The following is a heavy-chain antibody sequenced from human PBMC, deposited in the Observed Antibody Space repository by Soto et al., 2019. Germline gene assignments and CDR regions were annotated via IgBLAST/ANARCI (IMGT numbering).Heavy chain of an antibody. D-gene: IGHD3-22*01. V-gene: IGHV1-69*01. Sequence: QVQLVQSGAEVKKPGSSVKVSCKASGGAFSSYAISWVRQAPGQGLEWMGGIIPIFGTANYAQKFQGRVTITADESTSTAYMELSSLRSEDTAVYYCARASTHDQIHSSGSSFDYWGQGTLVTVSS. CDR2: IIPIFGTA. CDR3: ARASTHDQIHSSGSSFDY. J-gene: IGHJ4*02. CDR1: GGAFSSYA.